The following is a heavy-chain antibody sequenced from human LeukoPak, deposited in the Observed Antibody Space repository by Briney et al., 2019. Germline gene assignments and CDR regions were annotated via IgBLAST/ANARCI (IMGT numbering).Heavy chain of an antibody. V-gene: IGHV4-39*07. CDR1: SGSISSSSYY. CDR3: ARDGATYDSSGYNY. J-gene: IGHJ4*02. D-gene: IGHD3-22*01. Sequence: ASETLSLTCTVSSGSISSSSYYWGWIRQPPGKGLEWIGSIYYSGSTYYNPSLKSRVTISVDTSKNQFSLKLSSVAAADTAVYYCARDGATYDSSGYNYWGQGTLVTVSS. CDR2: IYYSGST.